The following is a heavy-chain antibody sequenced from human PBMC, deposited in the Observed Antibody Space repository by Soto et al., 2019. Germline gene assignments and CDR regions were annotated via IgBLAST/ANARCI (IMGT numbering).Heavy chain of an antibody. V-gene: IGHV1-69*01. CDR3: ATGGNYSESRALAF. D-gene: IGHD3-22*01. Sequence: QVQLVQSVAEVKKRGSSVIVSCKASGDSFSNYAISWVRQAPGHGLEWMGRIIPIFGTANYAQRVQGRVTITADESMSTANMELSSLRSEDTAVYYCATGGNYSESRALAFWGQGTLVTVSS. CDR1: GDSFSNYA. J-gene: IGHJ4*02. CDR2: IIPIFGTA.